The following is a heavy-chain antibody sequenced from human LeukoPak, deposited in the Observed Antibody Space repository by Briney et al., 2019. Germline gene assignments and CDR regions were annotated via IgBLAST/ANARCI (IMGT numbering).Heavy chain of an antibody. CDR3: ANSPRVVVITPYFDL. J-gene: IGHJ2*01. D-gene: IGHD3-22*01. V-gene: IGHV3-23*01. Sequence: DSVKGRFTISRDNSKNTLYLQMNSLRAEDTAVYYCANSPRVVVITPYFDLWGRGTLVTVSS.